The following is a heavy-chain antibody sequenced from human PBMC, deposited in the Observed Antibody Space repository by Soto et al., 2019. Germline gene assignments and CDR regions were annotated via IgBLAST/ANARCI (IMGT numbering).Heavy chain of an antibody. CDR2: IYYSGRT. D-gene: IGHD5-18*01. CDR1: GGSIRDYF. Sequence: KPSETLSLTCTVSGGSIRDYFWTWIRQPPGKGLEWIGYIYYSGRTNYNPSLKSRVSISVDTSKNQFSLKLSSVTAADTAVYYCARDSGYGYGPGSFDYWGQGTLVTVSS. CDR3: ARDSGYGYGPGSFDY. V-gene: IGHV4-59*01. J-gene: IGHJ4*02.